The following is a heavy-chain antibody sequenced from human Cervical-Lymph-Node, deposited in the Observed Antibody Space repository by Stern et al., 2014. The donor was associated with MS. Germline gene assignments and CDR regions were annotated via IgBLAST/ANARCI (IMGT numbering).Heavy chain of an antibody. D-gene: IGHD6-19*01. CDR2: IDWNDDK. Sequence: HVTLKESGPALVRPTQTLTLTCTFSGFSLSTNTMRVNWIRQPPGKALEWLARIDWNDDKFYSTSLRTRLTISKDTSDNQVVLTMTNMDPVDTATYYCARSIPEAGNHAFHIWGQGTVVTVSS. CDR3: ARSIPEAGNHAFHI. V-gene: IGHV2-70*04. J-gene: IGHJ3*02. CDR1: GFSLSTNTMR.